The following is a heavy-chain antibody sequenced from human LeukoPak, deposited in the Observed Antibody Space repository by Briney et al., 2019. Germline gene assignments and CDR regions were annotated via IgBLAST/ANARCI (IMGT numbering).Heavy chain of an antibody. Sequence: PSETLSLTCTVSGYSPSSDYYWGWIRQPPGKGLEWIGSIYHSGNTYYNPSLKSRVTISVDTSKNQFSLKLNSVTAADTAVYYCARAGYGDSDFDYWGQGTLVTVSS. J-gene: IGHJ4*02. CDR1: GYSPSSDYY. V-gene: IGHV4-38-2*02. CDR2: IYHSGNT. CDR3: ARAGYGDSDFDY. D-gene: IGHD4-17*01.